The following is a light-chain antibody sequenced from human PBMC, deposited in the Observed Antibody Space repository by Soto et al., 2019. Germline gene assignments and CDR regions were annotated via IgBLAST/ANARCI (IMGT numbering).Light chain of an antibody. CDR3: QQYNNWPVT. J-gene: IGKJ1*01. Sequence: EIVMTQSPATLSVSPGERATLSCRASQSVSSNLAWYQQKPGQAPRLLIYGASTRATGFPARFSGSGSGTEFTLTISSLQSEDFAVYYCQQYNNWPVTFGQGTKV. CDR1: QSVSSN. CDR2: GAS. V-gene: IGKV3-15*01.